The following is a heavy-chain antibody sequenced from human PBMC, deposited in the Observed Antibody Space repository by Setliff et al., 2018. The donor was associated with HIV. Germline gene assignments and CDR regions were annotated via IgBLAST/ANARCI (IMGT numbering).Heavy chain of an antibody. D-gene: IGHD3-22*01. CDR1: GDSISNSY. CDR3: AREDNYYSDSIGYSFFDY. CDR2: IDDSGTT. J-gene: IGHJ4*02. V-gene: IGHV4-59*01. Sequence: PSETLSLTCTVSGDSISNSYWSWIRQPPGKGLEWIGCIDDSGTTNYNPSLETRVTISTDTSKKQFSLKLSSVTAADTAIYFCAREDNYYSDSIGYSFFDYWGQGTLVTVSS.